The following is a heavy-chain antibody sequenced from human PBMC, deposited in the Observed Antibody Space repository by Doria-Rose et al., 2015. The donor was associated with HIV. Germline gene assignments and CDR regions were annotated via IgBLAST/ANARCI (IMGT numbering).Heavy chain of an antibody. D-gene: IGHD4-4*01. CDR3: GISYDYIRENLDS. Sequence: VQLVQSGGGVKQPGGSLRLSCTASGFTFEDFNMHWVRQAPGKGLEWISYISGDGDRTHYSDSVRGRFTISRDSSVNSLYLQMTSLRTEDAGCYYCGISYDYIRENLDSWGQGTLVTVSS. CDR2: ISGDGDRT. CDR1: GFTFEDFN. V-gene: IGHV3-43*01. J-gene: IGHJ5*01.